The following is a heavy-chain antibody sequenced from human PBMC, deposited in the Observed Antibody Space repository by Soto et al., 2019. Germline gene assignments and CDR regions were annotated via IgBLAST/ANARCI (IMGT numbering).Heavy chain of an antibody. J-gene: IGHJ4*02. CDR2: IYYSENT. D-gene: IGHD4-17*01. Sequence: SETLSLTCTVSGGSISSRSNHWGWIRQPPGKGLEWIGNIYYSENTYYNPPLKSRVTISVDTSKNQFSLRLTSVTAADTAVYYCATHPPYGPLDHWGQGTLVTVSS. CDR1: GGSISSRSNH. V-gene: IGHV4-39*01. CDR3: ATHPPYGPLDH.